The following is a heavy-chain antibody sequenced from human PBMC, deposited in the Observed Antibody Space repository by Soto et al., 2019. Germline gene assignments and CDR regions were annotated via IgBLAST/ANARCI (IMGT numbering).Heavy chain of an antibody. Sequence: QVQLVQSGVEVKKPGASVKVSCNTMGYTFTNYGLSWVRQAPGEGLEWLGWISAYNGHTKYAQKVKDRVTLTTDTSASTDYLGLRRLRSDDSAVYYCVRGDGGYFDQWGQGNLVLVSS. CDR1: GYTFTNYG. CDR3: VRGDGGYFDQ. CDR2: ISAYNGHT. V-gene: IGHV1-18*01. J-gene: IGHJ4*02. D-gene: IGHD3-16*01.